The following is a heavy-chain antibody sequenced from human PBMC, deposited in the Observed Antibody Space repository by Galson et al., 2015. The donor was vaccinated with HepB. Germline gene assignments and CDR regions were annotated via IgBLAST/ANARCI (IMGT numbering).Heavy chain of an antibody. D-gene: IGHD5-12*01. CDR2: ISYDGSNK. V-gene: IGHV3-30-3*01. Sequence: SLRLSCAASGFTFSSYAMRWVRQAPGKGLEWVAVISYDGSNKYYADSVKGRFTISRDNSKNTLYLQMNSLRAEDTAVYYCARDKGRGLTDYWGQGTLVTVSS. J-gene: IGHJ4*02. CDR3: ARDKGRGLTDY. CDR1: GFTFSSYA.